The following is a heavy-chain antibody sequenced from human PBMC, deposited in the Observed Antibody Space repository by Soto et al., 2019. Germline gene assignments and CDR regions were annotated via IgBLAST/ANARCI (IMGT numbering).Heavy chain of an antibody. D-gene: IGHD4-17*01. Sequence: EVELVESGGVLVKPGGSLRLSCAASGFAFTNAWMTWVRQAPGKALEWVGRIRSQIDGGTTDYATPVKGRFTISRDDSKNTLYLQMNSLKTEDTAVYYCTTVAYGEYVSDYWGQGTLVTVSS. CDR3: TTVAYGEYVSDY. CDR2: IRSQIDGGTT. J-gene: IGHJ4*02. CDR1: GFAFTNAW. V-gene: IGHV3-15*01.